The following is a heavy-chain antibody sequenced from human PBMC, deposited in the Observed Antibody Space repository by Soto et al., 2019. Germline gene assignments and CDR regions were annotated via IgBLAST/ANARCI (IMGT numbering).Heavy chain of an antibody. CDR2: INHSGST. CDR1: GGSFSGYY. Sequence: QVQLQQWGAGLLKPSETLSLTCAVYGGSFSGYYWSWIRQPPGKGLEWIGEINHSGSTNYNPSLKSRVTISVDTSKNQFSLKLSSVTAADRAVYYCARGPSRIMITFGGVIRYWGQGTLVTVSS. V-gene: IGHV4-34*01. CDR3: ARGPSRIMITFGGVIRY. D-gene: IGHD3-16*02. J-gene: IGHJ4*02.